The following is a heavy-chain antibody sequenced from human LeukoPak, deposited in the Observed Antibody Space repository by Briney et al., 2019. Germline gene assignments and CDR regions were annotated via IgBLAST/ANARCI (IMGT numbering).Heavy chain of an antibody. CDR2: ISYSGTT. CDR1: GGSISGYN. J-gene: IGHJ4*02. V-gene: IGHV4-59*08. CDR3: ARNGGNSDVDD. Sequence: SETLSLTCIVSGGSISGYNWGWIRQPPGKGLEWIGYISYSGTTKYNPSLKSRVTMSVDTSKDQFSLRLTSVTAADTAVYYCARNGGNSDVDDWGQGSLVTVSS. D-gene: IGHD4-23*01.